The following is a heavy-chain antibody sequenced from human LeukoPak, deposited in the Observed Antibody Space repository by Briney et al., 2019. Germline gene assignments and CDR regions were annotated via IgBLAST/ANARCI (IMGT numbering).Heavy chain of an antibody. CDR1: GYTFTGYY. CDR2: INPNSGGT. CDR3: ARDCSSTSCPGAFDI. J-gene: IGHJ3*02. D-gene: IGHD2-2*01. V-gene: IGHV1-2*02. Sequence: ASVKVSCKASGYTFTGYYMHWVRQAPGQGLEWMGWINPNSGGTNYAQKFQGRVTMTRDTSISTAYMELSRLRSDDTAVYYCARDCSSTSCPGAFDIWGQGTMVTVSS.